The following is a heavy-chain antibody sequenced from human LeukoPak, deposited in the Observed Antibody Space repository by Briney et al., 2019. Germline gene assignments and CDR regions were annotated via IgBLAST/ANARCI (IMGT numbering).Heavy chain of an antibody. D-gene: IGHD3-22*01. CDR2: INHSGST. CDR1: GGSFSGYY. CDR3: ASYYDSSGYRDY. V-gene: IGHV4-34*01. Sequence: SETLSLTCAVYGGSFSGYYWSWIRQPPGKGLEWIGEINHSGSTNYNPSLKRRVTISVDTSKNQFSLKLSSVTAADTAVYYCASYYDSSGYRDYWGQGTLVTVSS. J-gene: IGHJ4*02.